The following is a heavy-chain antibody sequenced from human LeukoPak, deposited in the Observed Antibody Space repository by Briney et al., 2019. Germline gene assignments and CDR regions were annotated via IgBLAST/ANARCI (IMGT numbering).Heavy chain of an antibody. CDR2: IGTAGDT. D-gene: IGHD3-22*01. V-gene: IGHV3-13*04. CDR3: ARRDYYDSSGYSPLFDY. CDR1: GFTFSSYD. J-gene: IGHJ4*02. Sequence: GGSLRLSCAASGFTFSSYDMHWVRQATGKGLEWVSAIGTAGDTYYPGSVKGRFTISRDNSKNTLYLQMNNLRVEDTAVYYCARRDYYDSSGYSPLFDYWGQGTLVTVSS.